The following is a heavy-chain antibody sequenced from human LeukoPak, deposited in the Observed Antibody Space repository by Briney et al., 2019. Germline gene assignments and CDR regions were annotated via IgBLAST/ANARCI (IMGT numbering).Heavy chain of an antibody. J-gene: IGHJ4*02. Sequence: SETLSLTCTVSGGSISSSSYYWGWIRQPPGKGLEWIGSIHYSGSTYYNPSLKSRVTISVDTSKNQFSLKLSSVTAADTAVYYCARIQIPPRLIAAAAPVDYWGQGTLVTVSS. CDR3: ARIQIPPRLIAAAAPVDY. CDR1: GGSISSSSYY. D-gene: IGHD6-13*01. CDR2: IHYSGST. V-gene: IGHV4-39*07.